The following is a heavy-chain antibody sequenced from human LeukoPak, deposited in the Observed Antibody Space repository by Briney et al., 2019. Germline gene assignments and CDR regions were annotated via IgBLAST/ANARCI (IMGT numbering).Heavy chain of an antibody. D-gene: IGHD3-22*01. CDR3: AKVYDSSGYFYAKEYYFDY. CDR2: IQYSGNNK. CDR1: GFTFSAFT. J-gene: IGHJ4*02. V-gene: IGHV3-30*04. Sequence: PGGSLRLSCAASGFTFSAFTMNWVRQAPGKGLEWVAFIQYSGNNKYYADSVKGRFTISRDNSKNTLYLQMNSLRAEDTAVYYCAKVYDSSGYFYAKEYYFDYWGQGTLVTVSS.